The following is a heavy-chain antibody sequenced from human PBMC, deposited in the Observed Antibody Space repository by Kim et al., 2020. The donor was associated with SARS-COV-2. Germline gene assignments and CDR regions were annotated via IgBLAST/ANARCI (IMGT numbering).Heavy chain of an antibody. CDR1: GFTFSGSA. D-gene: IGHD2-21*02. CDR3: TRFSPYCGGDCYPYYYYYGMDV. CDR2: IRSKANSYAT. J-gene: IGHJ6*02. V-gene: IGHV3-73*01. Sequence: GGSLRLSCAASGFTFSGSAMHWVRQASGKGLEWVGRIRSKANSYATAYAASVKGRFTISRDDSKNTAYLQMNSLKTEDTAVYYCTRFSPYCGGDCYPYYYYYGMDVWGQGTTVTVSS.